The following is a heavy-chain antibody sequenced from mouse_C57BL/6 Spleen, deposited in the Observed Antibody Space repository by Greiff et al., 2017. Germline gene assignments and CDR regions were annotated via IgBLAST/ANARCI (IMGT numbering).Heavy chain of an antibody. Sequence: EVKLMESGPGLVKPSQSLSLTCSVTGYSITSGYYWNWIRQFPGNKLEWMGYISYDGSNNYNPSLKNRISITRDTSKNQFFLKLNSVTTEDTATYYCARPDGYYYWYFDVWGTGTTVTVSS. D-gene: IGHD2-3*01. CDR2: ISYDGSN. V-gene: IGHV3-6*01. J-gene: IGHJ1*03. CDR1: GYSITSGYY. CDR3: ARPDGYYYWYFDV.